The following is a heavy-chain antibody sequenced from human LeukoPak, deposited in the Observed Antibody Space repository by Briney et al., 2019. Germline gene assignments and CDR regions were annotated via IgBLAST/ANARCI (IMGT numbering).Heavy chain of an antibody. J-gene: IGHJ6*04. CDR2: ISSSGSTI. CDR3: AKLGITMIGGV. V-gene: IGHV3-48*03. CDR1: GFTFSSYE. Sequence: PGGSLRLSCATSGFTFSSYEMNWVRQAPGKGLEWVSYISSSGSTIYYADSVKGRFTISRDNAKNSLYLQMNSLRAEDTAVYYCAKLGITMIGGVWGKGTTVTISS. D-gene: IGHD3-10*02.